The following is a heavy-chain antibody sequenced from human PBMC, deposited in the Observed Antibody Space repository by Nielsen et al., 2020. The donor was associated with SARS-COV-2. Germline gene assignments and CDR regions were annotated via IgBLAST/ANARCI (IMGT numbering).Heavy chain of an antibody. CDR3: ARSSRGDCSNGVCYAGMADY. V-gene: IGHV3-20*04. J-gene: IGHJ4*02. CDR1: GFTFDDYG. CDR2: INWNGGST. Sequence: GGSLRLSCAASGFTFDDYGMSWVRQAPGKGLEWVSGINWNGGSTGYADSVKGRFTISRDNAKNSLYLQMNSLRAEDTAVYYCARSSRGDCSNGVCYAGMADYWGQGTLVTVSS. D-gene: IGHD2-8*01.